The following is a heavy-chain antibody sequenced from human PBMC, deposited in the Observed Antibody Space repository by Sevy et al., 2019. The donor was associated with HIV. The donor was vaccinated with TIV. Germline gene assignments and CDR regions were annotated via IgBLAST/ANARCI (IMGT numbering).Heavy chain of an antibody. D-gene: IGHD2-2*01. Sequence: GGSLRLSCAASGFIFSNYPMSWVRHSPGKGLEWVSDISAGGTTTYYADSVEGRFTISRDNSKNTVLLQMNSLGAEDTAIYYCAKRYCSTITCYDDDFWNPYYFYGLDVWGQGISVTVSS. V-gene: IGHV3-23*01. J-gene: IGHJ6*02. CDR2: ISAGGTTT. CDR1: GFIFSNYP. CDR3: AKRYCSTITCYDDDFWNPYYFYGLDV.